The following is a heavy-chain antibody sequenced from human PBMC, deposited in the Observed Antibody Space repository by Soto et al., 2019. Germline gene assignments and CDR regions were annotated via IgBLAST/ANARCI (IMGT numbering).Heavy chain of an antibody. CDR3: AKDHRIRRPYSSGWYVTAFDF. CDR2: ISGSGGST. Sequence: PGGSLRLSCAASGFTFSSYAMSWVRQAPGKGLEWVSAISGSGGSTYYADSVKGRFTISRDNSKNTLYLQMNSLRAEDTAVYYCAKDHRIRRPYSSGWYVTAFDFWGQGTLVTVSS. V-gene: IGHV3-23*01. CDR1: GFTFSSYA. D-gene: IGHD6-19*01. J-gene: IGHJ4*02.